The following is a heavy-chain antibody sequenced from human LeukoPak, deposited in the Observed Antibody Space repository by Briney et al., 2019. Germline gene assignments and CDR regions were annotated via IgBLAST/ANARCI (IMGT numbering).Heavy chain of an antibody. D-gene: IGHD3-10*01. J-gene: IGHJ3*02. CDR2: ISAYNGNT. CDR3: ARVVVRGVEDI. V-gene: IGHV1-18*01. CDR1: GYTFNTYG. Sequence: GASVKVSCKASGYTFNTYGISWVRQAPGQGLEWMGWISAYNGNTNYAQKLQGRVTMTTDTSTSTAYMELRSLRSDDTAVYYCARVVVRGVEDIWGQGTMVTVSS.